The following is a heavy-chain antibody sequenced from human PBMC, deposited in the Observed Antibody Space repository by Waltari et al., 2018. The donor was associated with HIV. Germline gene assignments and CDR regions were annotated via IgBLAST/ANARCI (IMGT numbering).Heavy chain of an antibody. CDR3: ARYGSGHRHFGY. V-gene: IGHV4-59*01. Sequence: QVQLQESGPGLLKPSETLSLTCIVSGDSMTSYYWPWIRQPPGKGLEWIGYIYSSGSASYSPSLQSRLTISVDTSKNQFSLKLTSVTAADTAVYYCARYGSGHRHFGYWGQGALVIVSS. D-gene: IGHD3-10*01. CDR2: IYSSGSA. J-gene: IGHJ4*02. CDR1: GDSMTSYY.